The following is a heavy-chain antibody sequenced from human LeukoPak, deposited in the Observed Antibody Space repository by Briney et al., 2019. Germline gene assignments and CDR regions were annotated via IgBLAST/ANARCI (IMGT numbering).Heavy chain of an antibody. CDR3: ARGEEWELLKY. V-gene: IGHV3-74*01. D-gene: IGHD1-26*01. CDR1: GLTFSSYW. J-gene: IGHJ4*02. Sequence: PGGSLRLSCAASGLTFSSYWMHWVRQAPGKGLVWVSRINSDGSSTSYADSVKGRFTISRDNAKNTLYLQMNSLRAEDTAVYYCARGEEWELLKYWGQGTLVTVSS. CDR2: INSDGSST.